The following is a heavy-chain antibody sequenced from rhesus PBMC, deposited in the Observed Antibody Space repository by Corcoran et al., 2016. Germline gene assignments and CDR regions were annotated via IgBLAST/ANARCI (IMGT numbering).Heavy chain of an antibody. CDR3: AKYSSSLNWYFDL. Sequence: QVQLQEAGPGLVKPSETLYLTCAVSGGSIRDDYPWTWSRHPPGKGLEWIGYIYFSGGGTNYNPSLKNRVTISIDTSKNQFSLKMSSVTAADTAVYYCAKYSSSLNWYFDLWGPGTPITISS. CDR2: IYFSGGGT. D-gene: IGHD6-43*01. CDR1: GGSIRDDYP. J-gene: IGHJ2*01. V-gene: IGHV4-106*01.